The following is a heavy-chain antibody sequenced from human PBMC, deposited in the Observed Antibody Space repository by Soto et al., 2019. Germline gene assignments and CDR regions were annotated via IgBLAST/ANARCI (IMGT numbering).Heavy chain of an antibody. CDR1: SYTFTSYG. CDR3: ARVVAATLDISGYIDY. J-gene: IGHJ4*02. V-gene: IGHV1-18*01. CDR2: ISAYNGNT. D-gene: IGHD2-15*01. Sequence: GASVKVSCKASSYTFTSYGISWVRQAPGQGLEWMGWISAYNGNTNYAQKLQGRVTMTTDTSTSTAYMELRSLRSDDTAVYYCARVVAATLDISGYIDYWGQGTLVTVSS.